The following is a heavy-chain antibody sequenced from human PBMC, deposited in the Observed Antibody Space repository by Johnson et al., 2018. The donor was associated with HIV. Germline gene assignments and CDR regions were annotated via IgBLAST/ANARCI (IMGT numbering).Heavy chain of an antibody. Sequence: QVQLVESGGGVVQPGRSLRLSCAASGFTFSSYGMHWVRQAPGKGLEWVAVIWYDGSNKYYADSVKGRFTISRDNSKNTLYLQMNSLRAEDTAVYYCARADWGYDSSAFDAFDIWGQGTMVTVSS. D-gene: IGHD3-22*01. CDR3: ARADWGYDSSAFDAFDI. CDR1: GFTFSSYG. V-gene: IGHV3-33*01. CDR2: IWYDGSNK. J-gene: IGHJ3*02.